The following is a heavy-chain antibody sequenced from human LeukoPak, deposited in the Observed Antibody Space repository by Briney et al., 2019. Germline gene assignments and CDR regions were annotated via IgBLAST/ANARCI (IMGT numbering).Heavy chain of an antibody. D-gene: IGHD4-23*01. J-gene: IGHJ4*02. CDR1: GYTLTELS. V-gene: IGHV1-24*01. CDR2: FDPEDGET. Sequence: ASVKASCKVSGYTLTELSMHWVRQAPGKGLEWMGGFDPEDGETIYAQKFQGRVTMTEDTSTDTAYMELSSLRSEDTAVYYCARGWLAETTVVTPYNYWGQGTLVTVSS. CDR3: ARGWLAETTVVTPYNY.